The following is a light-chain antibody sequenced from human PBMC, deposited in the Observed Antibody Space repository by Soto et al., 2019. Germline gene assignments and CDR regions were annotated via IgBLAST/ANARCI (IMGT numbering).Light chain of an antibody. Sequence: EVAIALSLATLSVXPGEXATLXXXXSQSVISNLAWYQQKPLQSPMLLIYVASTSATSIPPTFSCGWSWPEFNLTISSMRAEDFAVCYCQQYNNWRPICFCQGTRLDIK. CDR2: VAS. CDR1: QSVISN. CDR3: QQYNNWRPIC. V-gene: IGKV3-15*01. J-gene: IGKJ5*01.